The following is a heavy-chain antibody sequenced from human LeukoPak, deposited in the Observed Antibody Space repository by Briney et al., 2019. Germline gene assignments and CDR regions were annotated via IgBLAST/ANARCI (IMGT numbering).Heavy chain of an antibody. CDR2: INKDGSAT. CDR1: GFTFDAYA. CDR3: ATWAFYHSLDV. V-gene: IGHV3-43*02. J-gene: IGHJ6*02. Sequence: GGSLRLSCGASGFTFDAYAMHWVRQAPGKGLEWVSLINKDGSATYYADSVKGRFTISRDNSKNSLYLQMNSLRSEDTALYYCATWAFYHSLDVWGQGTTVTVSS. D-gene: IGHD1-26*01.